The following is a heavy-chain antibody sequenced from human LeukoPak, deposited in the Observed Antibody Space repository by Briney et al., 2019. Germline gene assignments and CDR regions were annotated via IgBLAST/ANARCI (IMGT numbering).Heavy chain of an antibody. Sequence: ASVKVSCKASGYTFTGYYMHWVRQAPGQGLEWMGWINPNSGGTNYAQKFQGRVTMTRDTSISTAYMELSRLRSDDTAVYYCASSYSTDDYVWGSSLIWGQGTMVTVSS. CDR1: GYTFTGYY. D-gene: IGHD3-16*01. J-gene: IGHJ3*02. V-gene: IGHV1-2*02. CDR2: INPNSGGT. CDR3: ASSYSTDDYVWGSSLI.